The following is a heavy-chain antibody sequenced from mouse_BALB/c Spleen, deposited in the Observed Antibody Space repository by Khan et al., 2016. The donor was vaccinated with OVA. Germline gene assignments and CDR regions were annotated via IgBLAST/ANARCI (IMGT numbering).Heavy chain of an antibody. CDR2: INPYNAGT. CDR3: AREASSWDFSVPY. Sequence: VQLQQPGPELVEPGASVKMSCKASGYTFTNYVMHWVKQKPGQGLEWIGYINPYNAGTRYNEKFKGKATLTSDISSTTAYMELSSLTSEDSAVYYCAREASSWDFSVPYWGQGTLVTVSA. D-gene: IGHD4-1*01. J-gene: IGHJ3*01. CDR1: GYTFTNYV. V-gene: IGHV1S136*01.